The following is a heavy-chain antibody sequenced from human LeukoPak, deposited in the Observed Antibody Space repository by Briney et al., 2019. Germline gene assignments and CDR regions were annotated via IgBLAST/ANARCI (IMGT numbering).Heavy chain of an antibody. V-gene: IGHV1-2*02. CDR1: GYTFTGYY. D-gene: IGHD6-13*01. Sequence: ASVKVSCKASGYTFTGYYLHWVRQAPGQGLEWMGWINPSSGGAKYAQNFQGRVIITTDTSISTAYMELSSLRSDDTAVYYCARSSPPTYYHFYNYMDVWGKGSTVTVSS. CDR2: INPSSGGA. CDR3: ARSSPPTYYHFYNYMDV. J-gene: IGHJ6*03.